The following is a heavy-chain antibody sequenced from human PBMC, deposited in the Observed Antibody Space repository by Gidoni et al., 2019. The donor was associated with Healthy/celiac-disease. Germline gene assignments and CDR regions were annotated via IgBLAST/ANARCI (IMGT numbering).Heavy chain of an antibody. CDR2: INWNGGST. CDR1: GFPFDDYG. J-gene: IGHJ6*03. Sequence: EVQLVESGGGVVRPGGSLRLSCAASGFPFDDYGMSWVRQAPGKGLEWVSGINWNGGSTGYADSVKGRFTISRDNAKNSLYLQMNSLRAEDTALYYCARIGQRGPTLYYYMDVWGKGTTVTVSS. V-gene: IGHV3-20*04. CDR3: ARIGQRGPTLYYYMDV.